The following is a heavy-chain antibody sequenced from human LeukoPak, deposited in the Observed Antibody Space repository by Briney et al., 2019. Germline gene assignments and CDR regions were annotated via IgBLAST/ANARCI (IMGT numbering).Heavy chain of an antibody. CDR1: GGSISSGGLY. CDR3: ARDGSYSEHSNWFDP. CDR2: IRDSGTT. D-gene: IGHD1-26*01. V-gene: IGHV4-31*03. Sequence: SETLSLTCTVSGGSISSGGLYWSWIRQHPGKGLEWIGYIRDSGTTYYNPSLKSRVAISLGTSKNQFSLNLSSVTAADTAVYYCARDGSYSEHSNWFDPWGQGTLVTVSS. J-gene: IGHJ5*02.